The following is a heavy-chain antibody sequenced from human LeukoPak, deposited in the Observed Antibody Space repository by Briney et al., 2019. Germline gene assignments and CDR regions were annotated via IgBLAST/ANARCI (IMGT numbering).Heavy chain of an antibody. CDR1: GFTVSTYY. CDR2: IYSGGST. J-gene: IGHJ4*02. CDR3: ARGLGYCTSTTCLLPFDY. V-gene: IGHV3-53*01. Sequence: PGGSLTLSCAASGFTVSTYYMTCVRQAPGKGLECVSVIYSGGSTYYADSVKGRFTVSRDNSKNTLYLQMNSLRAEDTAMYYCARGLGYCTSTTCLLPFDYWGQGTLVTVSS. D-gene: IGHD2-2*01.